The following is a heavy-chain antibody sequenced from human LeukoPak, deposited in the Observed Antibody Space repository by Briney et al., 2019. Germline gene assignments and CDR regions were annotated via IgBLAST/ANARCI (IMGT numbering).Heavy chain of an antibody. V-gene: IGHV3-30*18. D-gene: IGHD3-10*01. CDR1: GFTFSSYG. CDR3: ANLFGGFDY. J-gene: IGHJ4*02. Sequence: GRSLRLSCAASGFTFSSYGMHWVRQAPGKGLEWVAVISYDGSNKYYADSVKGRFTISRGNSKNTLYLQMNSLRVEDTAVYYCANLFGGFDYWGQGTLVTVSS. CDR2: ISYDGSNK.